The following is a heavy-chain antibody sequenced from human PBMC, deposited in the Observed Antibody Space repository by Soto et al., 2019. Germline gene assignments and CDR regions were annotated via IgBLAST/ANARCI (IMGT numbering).Heavy chain of an antibody. CDR2: MNPNSGNT. V-gene: IGHV1-8*01. Sequence: QWQLVQSGAEVKKPGPSVKASAKASEYTFTSYVINWVRQATGQGLEWMGWMNPNSGNTGYAQKFQGRVTMTRNTSISTAYMELSSLRSEDTAVYYCARERSGWPDYWGQGTLVTVSS. D-gene: IGHD6-19*01. CDR3: ARERSGWPDY. CDR1: EYTFTSYV. J-gene: IGHJ4*02.